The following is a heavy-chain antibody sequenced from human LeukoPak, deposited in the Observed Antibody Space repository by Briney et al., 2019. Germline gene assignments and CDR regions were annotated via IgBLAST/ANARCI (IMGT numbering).Heavy chain of an antibody. CDR2: ISGSGGST. V-gene: IGHV3-23*01. Sequence: QPGGSLRLSCAASGSTFSSYAMSWVRQAPGKGLEWVSAISGSGGSTYYADSVKGRFTISRDNSKNTLYLQMNSLRAEDTAVYYCAKDQFKYYYDSSGSDAFDIWGQGTMVTVSS. CDR3: AKDQFKYYYDSSGSDAFDI. J-gene: IGHJ3*02. CDR1: GSTFSSYA. D-gene: IGHD3-22*01.